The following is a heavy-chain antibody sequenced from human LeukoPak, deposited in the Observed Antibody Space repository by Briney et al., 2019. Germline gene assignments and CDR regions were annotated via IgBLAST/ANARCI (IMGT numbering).Heavy chain of an antibody. J-gene: IGHJ6*04. CDR3: ARGLSSGMDV. Sequence: SETLSLTCAVYGGSFSGYYWSWIRQPPGKGLEWIGEINHSGSTNYNPSLKSRVTISVDTSKNQFSLKLSPVTAADTAVYYCARGLSSGMDVWGKGTTVTVSS. CDR2: INHSGST. V-gene: IGHV4-34*01. CDR1: GGSFSGYY.